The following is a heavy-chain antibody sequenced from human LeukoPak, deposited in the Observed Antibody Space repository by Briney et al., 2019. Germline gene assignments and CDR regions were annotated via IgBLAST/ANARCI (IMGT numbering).Heavy chain of an antibody. CDR3: ATDGVDFTVPTARHYYYYGMDV. Sequence: ASVKVSCKASGGTFSSYAISWVRQAPGQGLEWMGGIIPIFGTANYAQKFQGRVTITADESTSTAYMELSSLRSEDTAVYYCATDGVDFTVPTARHYYYYGMDVWGQGTTVTVSS. CDR2: IIPIFGTA. CDR1: GGTFSSYA. V-gene: IGHV1-69*13. D-gene: IGHD4-17*01. J-gene: IGHJ6*02.